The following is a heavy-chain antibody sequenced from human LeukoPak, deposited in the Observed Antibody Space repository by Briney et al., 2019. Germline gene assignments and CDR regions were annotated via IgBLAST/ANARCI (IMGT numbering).Heavy chain of an antibody. CDR1: GGSISSSSYY. V-gene: IGHV4-39*07. Sequence: SETLSLTCTVSGGSISSSSYYWGWIRQPPGKGLEWIGSIYYSGSTYYNPSLKSRVTISVDTSKNQFSLKLSSVTAADTAVYYCASQEGYPATFDYWGQGTLVTVSS. J-gene: IGHJ4*02. CDR2: IYYSGST. D-gene: IGHD5-18*01. CDR3: ASQEGYPATFDY.